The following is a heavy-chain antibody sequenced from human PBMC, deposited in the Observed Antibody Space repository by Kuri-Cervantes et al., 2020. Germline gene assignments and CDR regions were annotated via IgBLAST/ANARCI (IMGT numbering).Heavy chain of an antibody. CDR3: ARVTGDYDFWSGYPQDYYYYYMDV. CDR2: TYYRSKWYN. CDR1: GDSVSSNSAA. J-gene: IGHJ6*03. D-gene: IGHD3-3*01. Sequence: SETLSLTCAISGDSVSSNSAAWNWIRQSPSRGLEWLGRTYYRSKWYNDYAVSVKSRITINPDTSKNQFSLQLNSVTPEDTAVYYCARVTGDYDFWSGYPQDYYYYYMDVWGKGTTVTVSS. V-gene: IGHV6-1*01.